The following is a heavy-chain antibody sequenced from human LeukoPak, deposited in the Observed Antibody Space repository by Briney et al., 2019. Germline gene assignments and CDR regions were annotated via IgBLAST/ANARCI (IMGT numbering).Heavy chain of an antibody. V-gene: IGHV4-59*12. D-gene: IGHD5-18*01. CDR1: GGSISSYY. J-gene: IGHJ4*02. CDR2: IYYSGST. CDR3: ARGGYSYGSLDY. Sequence: PSETLSLTCTVSGGSISSYYWSWIRQPPGKGLEWIGYIYYSGSTYYNPSLKSRVTISVDTSKNQFSLKLSSVTAADTAVYYCARGGYSYGSLDYWGQGTLVTVSS.